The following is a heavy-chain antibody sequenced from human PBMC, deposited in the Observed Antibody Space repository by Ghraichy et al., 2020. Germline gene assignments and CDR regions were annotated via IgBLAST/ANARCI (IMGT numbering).Heavy chain of an antibody. J-gene: IGHJ6*02. CDR3: ARGNIPSYYGMDV. D-gene: IGHD2-21*01. Sequence: YISSSSGIIYYADSVKGRFTISRDDAKKTVFLQRNSLRDEDTDVYYCARGNIPSYYGMDVWGQGTTVTVS. V-gene: IGHV3-48*02. CDR2: ISSSSGII.